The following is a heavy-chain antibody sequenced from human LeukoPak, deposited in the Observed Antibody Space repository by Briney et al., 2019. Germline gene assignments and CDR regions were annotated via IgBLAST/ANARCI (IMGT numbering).Heavy chain of an antibody. J-gene: IGHJ4*02. V-gene: IGHV3-53*01. D-gene: IGHD6-13*01. Sequence: GGSLRLSCAASGFTVSSNYMSWVRQAPGKGLEWVSVIYSGGSTYYADSVKGRFTISRDNSKNTLYLQMNSLRAEDTAVYYCARSPLKAAADYYFDYWGQGTLVTVSS. CDR2: IYSGGST. CDR1: GFTVSSNY. CDR3: ARSPLKAAADYYFDY.